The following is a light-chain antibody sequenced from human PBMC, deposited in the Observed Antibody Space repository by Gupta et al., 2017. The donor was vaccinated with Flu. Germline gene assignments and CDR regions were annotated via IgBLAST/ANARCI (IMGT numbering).Light chain of an antibody. CDR1: SSDVGGYNY. Sequence: QSALTQPASVSGSPGQSITISCTGTSSDVGGYNYVSWYQQHPGKAPKLMIYEVSNRPSGVSNRFSGSKSGNTASLPISGLQAEDEADYYCSSYTSSSTSLVFGGGTKLTVL. CDR3: SSYTSSSTSLV. V-gene: IGLV2-14*01. J-gene: IGLJ3*02. CDR2: EVS.